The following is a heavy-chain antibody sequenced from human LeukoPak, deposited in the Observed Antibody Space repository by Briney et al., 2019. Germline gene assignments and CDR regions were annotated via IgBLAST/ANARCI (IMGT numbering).Heavy chain of an antibody. Sequence: PSETLSLTCTVPGGSISSYYWSWIRQPPGKGLEWIGYIYYSGSTNYNPSLKRRVTISVDTSKKQFSLKLSSVTAADTAVYYCARGGSARNAFDIWGQGTMVTVSS. CDR2: IYYSGST. V-gene: IGHV4-59*01. CDR3: ARGGSARNAFDI. CDR1: GGSISSYY. J-gene: IGHJ3*02.